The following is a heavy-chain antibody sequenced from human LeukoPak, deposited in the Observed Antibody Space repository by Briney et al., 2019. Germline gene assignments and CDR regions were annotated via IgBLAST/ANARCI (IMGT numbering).Heavy chain of an antibody. J-gene: IGHJ5*02. CDR1: GDSIRRTSYY. Sequence: SETLSLTCTVSGDSIRRTSYYWGWIRQPPGKGLEWIGSIYYSGSTYYNPPLKSRVTISVDTSKNQFSLKLSSVTAADTAVYYCARRVTMVRGFDPWGQGTLVTVSS. V-gene: IGHV4-39*07. CDR3: ARRVTMVRGFDP. D-gene: IGHD3-10*01. CDR2: IYYSGST.